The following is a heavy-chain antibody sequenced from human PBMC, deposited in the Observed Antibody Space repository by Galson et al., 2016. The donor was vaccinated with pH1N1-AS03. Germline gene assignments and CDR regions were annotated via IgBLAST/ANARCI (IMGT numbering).Heavy chain of an antibody. J-gene: IGHJ4*02. D-gene: IGHD6-13*01. Sequence: SLRLSCAASGFTFSGYAMNWVRQAPGEGLEWVSTISGSGGHTYYAGSVSGRFTISRDYSKNTLYPQMNSLRAEDTAVYYCVKDGVERAAAGFAYFDYWGQGTLVTVSS. V-gene: IGHV3-23*01. CDR1: GFTFSGYA. CDR3: VKDGVERAAAGFAYFDY. CDR2: ISGSGGHT.